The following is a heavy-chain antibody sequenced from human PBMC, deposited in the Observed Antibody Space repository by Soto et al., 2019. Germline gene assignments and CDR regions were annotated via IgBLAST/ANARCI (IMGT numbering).Heavy chain of an antibody. J-gene: IGHJ6*02. CDR3: ALGYCSGGSCHYYGMDV. CDR2: INPNSGGT. CDR1: GYTFTGYY. Sequence: ASVKVSCKASGYTFTGYYMHWVRQAPGQGLEWMGWINPNSGGTNYAQKFQGRVTMTRDTSISTAYMELSRLRSDDTAVYYCALGYCSGGSCHYYGMDVWGQGTTVTLAS. V-gene: IGHV1-2*02. D-gene: IGHD2-15*01.